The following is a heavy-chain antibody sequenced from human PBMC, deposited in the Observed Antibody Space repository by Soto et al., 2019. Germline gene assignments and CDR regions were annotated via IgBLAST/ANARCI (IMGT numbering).Heavy chain of an antibody. V-gene: IGHV4-28*01. J-gene: IGHJ4*02. Sequence: PSETLSLTCAVSGYSISSSNWWGWIRQPPGKGLEWIGYIYYSGSTYYNPSLKSRVTMSVDTSKNQFSLKLSSVTAVDTAVYYCARLGGNSSSFPKFDYWGQGTLVTVSS. D-gene: IGHD6-6*01. CDR3: ARLGGNSSSFPKFDY. CDR2: IYYSGST. CDR1: GYSISSSNW.